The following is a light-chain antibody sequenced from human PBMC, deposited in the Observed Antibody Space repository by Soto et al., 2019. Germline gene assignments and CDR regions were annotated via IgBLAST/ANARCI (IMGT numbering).Light chain of an antibody. J-gene: IGKJ1*01. Sequence: EIVFALAPGTLFLSPRGRAPLSFRASQSGSSSYLAWYQQRTGQTPRILIYGVFTRDDDIPDRFSGSGSGTDCTLTISSLQPEDFAVYYCQHYGYPQWTFGQGTKVDIK. CDR1: QSGSSSY. CDR2: GVF. V-gene: IGKV3-20*01. CDR3: QHYGYPQWT.